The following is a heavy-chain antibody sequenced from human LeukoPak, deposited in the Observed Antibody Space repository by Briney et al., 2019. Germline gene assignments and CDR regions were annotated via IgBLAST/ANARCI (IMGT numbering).Heavy chain of an antibody. CDR1: GGSISSSSYY. CDR2: IYYSGST. CDR3: ASLYSSSWYDYYYYYMDV. V-gene: IGHV4-39*07. J-gene: IGHJ6*03. Sequence: SETLSLTCTVSGGSISSSSYYWGWIRQPPGKGLEWIGSIYYSGSTYYNPSLKSRVTISVDTSKNQFSLKLSSVTAADTAVYYCASLYSSSWYDYYYYYMDVWGKGTTVTVSS. D-gene: IGHD6-13*01.